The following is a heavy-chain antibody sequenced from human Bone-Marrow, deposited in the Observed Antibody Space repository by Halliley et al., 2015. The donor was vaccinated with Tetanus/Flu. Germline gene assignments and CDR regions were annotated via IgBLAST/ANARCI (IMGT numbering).Heavy chain of an antibody. CDR2: ISDDGRSK. D-gene: IGHD2-2*01. J-gene: IGHJ6*02. Sequence: SLRLSCAASGFIFSSYGMHWVRQAPGKGLEWVAVISDDGRSKYTADSVKGRFTISRDNSKDTLYLQMNSLRAEDTAVYYCTTLVVPAAIDYQYYGMGAWGRGTTVTVSS. CDR1: GFIFSSYG. V-gene: IGHV3-30*03. CDR3: TTLVVPAAIDYQYYGMGA.